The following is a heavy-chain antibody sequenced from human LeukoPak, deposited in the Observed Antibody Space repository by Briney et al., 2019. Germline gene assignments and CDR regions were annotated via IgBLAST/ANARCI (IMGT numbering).Heavy chain of an antibody. CDR3: AKGTYCSSTSCAFDI. CDR2: ISWNSGSI. CDR1: GFTFDDYA. J-gene: IGHJ3*02. D-gene: IGHD2-2*01. Sequence: QSGRSLRLSCAASGFTFDDYAMHWVRQAPGKGLEWVSGISWNSGSIGYADSVKGRFTISRDNAKNSLYLQMNSLRAEDMALYYCAKGTYCSSTSCAFDIWGQGKMVTVSS. V-gene: IGHV3-9*03.